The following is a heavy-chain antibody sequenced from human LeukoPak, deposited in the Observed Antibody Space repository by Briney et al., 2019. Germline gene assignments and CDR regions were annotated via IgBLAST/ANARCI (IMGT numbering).Heavy chain of an antibody. Sequence: GASVKVTFKASAYTFTGYYMHWVRQAPGQGLEWMGRINPNSGGTNYAQKFQGRVTMTRDTSVSTAYMELSRLKSDDTAVYYCARSRDGYNSKLGDFDLWGRGTLVTVSS. CDR1: AYTFTGYY. CDR2: INPNSGGT. V-gene: IGHV1-2*06. CDR3: ARSRDGYNSKLGDFDL. D-gene: IGHD5-24*01. J-gene: IGHJ2*01.